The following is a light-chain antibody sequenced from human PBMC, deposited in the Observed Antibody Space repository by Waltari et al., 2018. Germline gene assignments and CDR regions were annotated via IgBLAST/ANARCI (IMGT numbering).Light chain of an antibody. V-gene: IGKV1-39*01. Sequence: DIPVTHSPSSRFASVGDTDTVTCRASPSISWFLNWYQYKPGEAHQLLIYATSTLRSGAPSRFSGSGSGTEVTHTISNLQPEDWPIYYCQQSMTSPKFTFGGGTKVQLK. CDR3: QQSMTSPKFT. CDR1: PSISWF. J-gene: IGKJ4*01. CDR2: ATS.